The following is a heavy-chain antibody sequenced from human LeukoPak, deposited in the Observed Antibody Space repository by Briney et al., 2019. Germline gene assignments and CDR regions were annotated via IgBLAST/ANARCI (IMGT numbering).Heavy chain of an antibody. D-gene: IGHD2-2*02. Sequence: GGSLRLSCAASGFRFTSYWMSWVRQAPGKGLECVANIKQDGSETHYVDSVKGRFTIFRDNARNSVSLQMNSLRDEDTAVYYCARGSLLGYCSSTSCYIESIDYYYMDVWGKGTTVTVSS. V-gene: IGHV3-7*03. CDR3: ARGSLLGYCSSTSCYIESIDYYYMDV. CDR2: IKQDGSET. CDR1: GFRFTSYW. J-gene: IGHJ6*03.